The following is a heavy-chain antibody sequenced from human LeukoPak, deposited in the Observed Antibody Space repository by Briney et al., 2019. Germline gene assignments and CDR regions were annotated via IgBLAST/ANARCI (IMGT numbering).Heavy chain of an antibody. CDR1: GGSISSSSYY. CDR3: ARHTSGYAALDY. D-gene: IGHD5-12*01. J-gene: IGHJ4*02. CDR2: IYYSGST. Sequence: SETLSLTCTVSGGSISSSSYYWGWIRQPPGKGLEWIGSIYYSGSTYYNPSLKGRVTISVDTSKNQFSLKLSSVTAADTAVYYCARHTSGYAALDYWGQGTLVTVSS. V-gene: IGHV4-39*01.